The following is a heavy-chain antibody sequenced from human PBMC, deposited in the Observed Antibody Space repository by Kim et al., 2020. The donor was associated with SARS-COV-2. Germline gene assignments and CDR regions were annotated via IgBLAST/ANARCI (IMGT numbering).Heavy chain of an antibody. Sequence: GASVKGRFTIPRDNAKNSLYLQMDSLRAEDTAVYYCARAPAGSGDSWFDPWGQGTLVTVSS. D-gene: IGHD3-3*01. V-gene: IGHV3-11*06. CDR3: ARAPAGSGDSWFDP. J-gene: IGHJ5*02.